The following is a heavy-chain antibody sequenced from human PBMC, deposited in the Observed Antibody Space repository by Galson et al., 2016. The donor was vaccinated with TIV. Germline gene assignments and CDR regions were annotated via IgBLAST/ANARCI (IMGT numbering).Heavy chain of an antibody. J-gene: IGHJ3*01. CDR3: ARAAGRNGATCHATCESFDF. V-gene: IGHV6-1*01. CDR2: TYCRSRCYY. CDR1: GDSVSSNSAA. Sequence: CAISGDSVSSNSAAWIWIRQSPSRGLEWLGRTYCRSRCYYDYAVSVKSRITIESDTSKNQFSLQLNSVTSEDTAVYYCARAAGRNGATCHATCESFDFWGQGTKVTVSS. D-gene: IGHD3-10*01.